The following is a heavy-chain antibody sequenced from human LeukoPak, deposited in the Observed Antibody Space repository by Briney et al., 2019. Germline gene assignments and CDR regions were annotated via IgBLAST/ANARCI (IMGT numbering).Heavy chain of an antibody. D-gene: IGHD3-3*01. CDR1: GDSIATTNYY. Sequence: SETLSLTCLVSGDSIATTNYYWAWIRQSPGRGLEWIANVFKYRSSYYCPSLKGLVTLSGDTSTNQFSLQLASVTASDTAVYYCARHLENTPGSGAYGYFDKWGQGTLVTVSS. V-gene: IGHV4-39*01. CDR3: ARHLENTPGSGAYGYFDK. CDR2: VFKYRSS. J-gene: IGHJ4*02.